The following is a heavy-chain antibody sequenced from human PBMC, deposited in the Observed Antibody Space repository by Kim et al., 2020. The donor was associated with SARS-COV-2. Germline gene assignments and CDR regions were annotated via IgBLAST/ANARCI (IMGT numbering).Heavy chain of an antibody. CDR1: GFTFDDYA. Sequence: GGSLRLSCAASGFTFDDYAMHWVRQAPGKGLEWVSGISWNSGSIGYADSVKGRFTISRDNAKNSLYLQMNSLRAEDTALYYCAKDKGGAVDYWGQGTLVTVSS. J-gene: IGHJ4*02. CDR2: ISWNSGSI. V-gene: IGHV3-9*01. CDR3: AKDKGGAVDY. D-gene: IGHD3-10*01.